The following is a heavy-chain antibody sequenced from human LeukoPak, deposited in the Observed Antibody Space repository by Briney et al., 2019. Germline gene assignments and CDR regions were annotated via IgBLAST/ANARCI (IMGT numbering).Heavy chain of an antibody. CDR2: IYTSGST. CDR3: ARGLVGFVRALDY. J-gene: IGHJ4*02. CDR1: GGSISSYY. D-gene: IGHD3-10*01. V-gene: IGHV4-4*07. Sequence: SETLSLTCTVSGGSISSYYWGWIRQPAGRGLEWIGRIYTSGSTNYNPSLKSRVTMSVDTSKNQFSLKLSSVTAADTAVYYCARGLVGFVRALDYWSQGTLVTVSS.